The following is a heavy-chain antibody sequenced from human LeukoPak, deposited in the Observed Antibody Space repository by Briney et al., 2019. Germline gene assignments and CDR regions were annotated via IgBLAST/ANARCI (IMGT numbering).Heavy chain of an antibody. CDR3: ARVRRDGYNYIDY. V-gene: IGHV4-61*02. D-gene: IGHD5-24*01. J-gene: IGHJ4*02. CDR1: GGSISSGSYY. Sequence: KASQTLSLTCTVSGGSISSGSYYWSWIRQPAGKGLEWIGRIYTSGSTNYNPSLKSRVTISVDTSKNQFSLKLSSVTAADTAVYYCARVRRDGYNYIDYWGQGTLVTVSS. CDR2: IYTSGST.